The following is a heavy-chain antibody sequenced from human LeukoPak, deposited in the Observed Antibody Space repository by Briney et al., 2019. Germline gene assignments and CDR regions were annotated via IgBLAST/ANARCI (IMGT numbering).Heavy chain of an antibody. D-gene: IGHD4-17*01. CDR1: GFTFNTYA. CDR2: ISTNGGTT. J-gene: IGHJ4*02. Sequence: HPGGSLRLSCSASGFTFNTYAMHWVRQAPGKGLEYVSAISTNGGTTYYAESSRGRFAISRDNSKNTLYLQMSSLRPEDTAVYYCVKGPGPTVNFYFDLWGQGTLVTVSS. CDR3: VKGPGPTVNFYFDL. V-gene: IGHV3-64D*06.